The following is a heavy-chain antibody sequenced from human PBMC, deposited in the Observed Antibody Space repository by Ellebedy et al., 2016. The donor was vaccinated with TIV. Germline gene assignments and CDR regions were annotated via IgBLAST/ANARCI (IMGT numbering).Heavy chain of an antibody. D-gene: IGHD2-8*01. J-gene: IGHJ4*02. V-gene: IGHV3-72*01. Sequence: PGGSLRLSCAASRFTISDYYMDWVRQAPRKGLEWVGRSRTKFDSYSTTYAASVRGRFTISRDDSKNSLFLQMNSLKAEDTAVYYCTRIRNGGHADSWGQGTLVTVSS. CDR2: SRTKFDSYST. CDR1: RFTISDYY. CDR3: TRIRNGGHADS.